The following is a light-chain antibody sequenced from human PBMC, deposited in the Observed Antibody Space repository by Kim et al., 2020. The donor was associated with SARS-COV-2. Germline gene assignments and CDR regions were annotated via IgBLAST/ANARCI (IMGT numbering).Light chain of an antibody. Sequence: SVGDKVTITCRASQAISNNLVLYQHKPGKAPQLLIYAAFALQSGVPSRFSGSGSGTDFTLTINSLQPEDAATYYCQAYNTAPPVTFGQGTKVDIK. CDR1: QAISNN. CDR2: AAF. J-gene: IGKJ1*01. CDR3: QAYNTAPPVT. V-gene: IGKV1-27*01.